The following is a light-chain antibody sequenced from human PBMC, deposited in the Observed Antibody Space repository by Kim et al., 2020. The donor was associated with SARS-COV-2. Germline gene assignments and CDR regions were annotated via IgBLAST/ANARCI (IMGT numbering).Light chain of an antibody. CDR3: QQYTSFPYT. V-gene: IGKV1-16*01. CDR1: QDIRMF. Sequence: SASVGDTVTITCRASQDIRMFLVWFQQKPGKAPKSVIYAAGSIQSGVPFRFSGAGFGTEFSLTITNLQPEDFATYFCQQYTSFPYTFGQGTKLEI. J-gene: IGKJ2*01. CDR2: AAG.